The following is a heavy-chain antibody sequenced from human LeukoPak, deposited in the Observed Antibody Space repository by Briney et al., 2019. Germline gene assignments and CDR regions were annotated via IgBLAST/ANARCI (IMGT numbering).Heavy chain of an antibody. CDR1: GYTFTSYD. J-gene: IGHJ4*02. CDR3: ARGRGSSWIGNY. D-gene: IGHD6-13*01. CDR2: MNPNCGNT. V-gene: IGHV1-8*01. Sequence: ASVKVSCKASGYTFTSYDINWVRQATGQGLEWMGWMNPNCGNTGYAQKFQGRVTMTRNTSISTAYMELSSLRSEDTAVYYCARGRGSSWIGNYWGQGTLVTVSS.